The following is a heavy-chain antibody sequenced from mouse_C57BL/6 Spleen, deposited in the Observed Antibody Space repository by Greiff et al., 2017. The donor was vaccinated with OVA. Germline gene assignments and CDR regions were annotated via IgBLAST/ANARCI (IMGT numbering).Heavy chain of an antibody. D-gene: IGHD4-1*01. V-gene: IGHV5-4*01. CDR3: ARELNGTKGEY. Sequence: EVQLVESGGGLVKPGGSLKLSCAASGFTFSSYAMSWVRQTPEKRLEWVATISDGGSYTYYPDNVKGRFTISRDNAKNNLYLQMSHLKSEDTAMYYCARELNGTKGEYWGQGTTLTVSS. CDR1: GFTFSSYA. CDR2: ISDGGSYT. J-gene: IGHJ2*01.